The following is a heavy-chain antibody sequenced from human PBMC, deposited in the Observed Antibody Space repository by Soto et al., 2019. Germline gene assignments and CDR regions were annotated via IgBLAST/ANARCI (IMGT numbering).Heavy chain of an antibody. Sequence: GGSLRLSCAVSGFTFSNYAIHWVRQAPGKGLEWVSGISAGGSSTFYADSVKGRFTISRDNSMNTLYLHMNSLRAEDTAVYYCAKVYYSGTFPGAFDIWGQGTLVTVS. D-gene: IGHD1-26*01. J-gene: IGHJ3*02. V-gene: IGHV3-23*01. CDR2: ISAGGSST. CDR3: AKVYYSGTFPGAFDI. CDR1: GFTFSNYA.